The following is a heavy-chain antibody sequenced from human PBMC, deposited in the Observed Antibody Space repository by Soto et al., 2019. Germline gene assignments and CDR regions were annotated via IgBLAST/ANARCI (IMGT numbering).Heavy chain of an antibody. Sequence: SETLSLTCAVYGGSFSGYYWSWIRQPPGKGLEWIGEINHSGSTNYNPSLKSRVTISVDTSKNQFSLKLSSVTAADTAVYYCARGYDSSGYYSRAAFDIWGQGTMVTVSS. CDR1: GGSFSGYY. CDR3: ARGYDSSGYYSRAAFDI. V-gene: IGHV4-34*01. J-gene: IGHJ3*02. CDR2: INHSGST. D-gene: IGHD3-22*01.